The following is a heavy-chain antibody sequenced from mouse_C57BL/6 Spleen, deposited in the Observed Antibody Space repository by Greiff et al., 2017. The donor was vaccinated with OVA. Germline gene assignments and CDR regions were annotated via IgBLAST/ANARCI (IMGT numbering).Heavy chain of an antibody. CDR3: ARHLDSSGYDYFDY. D-gene: IGHD3-2*02. CDR1: GYAFSSYW. Sequence: QVQLQQSGAELVKPGASVKISCKASGYAFSSYWMNWVKQRPGKGLEWIGQIYPGDGDTNYNGKFKGKATLTADKSSSTAYMQLSSLTSEDSAVYFCARHLDSSGYDYFDYWGQGTTLTVSS. V-gene: IGHV1-80*01. J-gene: IGHJ2*01. CDR2: IYPGDGDT.